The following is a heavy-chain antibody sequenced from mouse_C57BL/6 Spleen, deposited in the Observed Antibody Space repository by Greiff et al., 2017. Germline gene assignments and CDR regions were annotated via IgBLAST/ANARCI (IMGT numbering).Heavy chain of an antibody. D-gene: IGHD2-10*01. CDR1: GYTFTSYG. V-gene: IGHV1-81*01. Sequence: VKLMESGAELARPGASVKLSCKASGYTFTSYGISWVKQRTGQGLEWIGEISPRSGNTYYNEKFKGKATLTADKSSSTAYMELRSLTSEDSAVYFCASPYYGNFMDYWGQGTSVTVSS. CDR2: ISPRSGNT. J-gene: IGHJ4*01. CDR3: ASPYYGNFMDY.